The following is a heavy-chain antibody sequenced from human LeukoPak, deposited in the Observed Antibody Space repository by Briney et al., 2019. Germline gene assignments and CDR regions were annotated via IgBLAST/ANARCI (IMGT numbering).Heavy chain of an antibody. J-gene: IGHJ4*02. D-gene: IGHD7-27*01. CDR1: GGTFSSYA. V-gene: IGHV1-69*04. CDR2: IIPILGIA. Sequence: GASVKVSCKASGGTFSSYAISWVRQAPGQGLEWMGRIIPILGIANYPQKFQGRVTITADKYTGTAYMELSSLRSEDTAVYYCARNMGTPDYWGQGTLVTVSS. CDR3: ARNMGTPDY.